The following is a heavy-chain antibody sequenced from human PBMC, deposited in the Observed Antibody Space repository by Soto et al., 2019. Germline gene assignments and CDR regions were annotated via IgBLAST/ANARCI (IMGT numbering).Heavy chain of an antibody. Sequence: QVQLQQWGAGLLKPSETLSLTCAVYGGSFSGYYWSWIRQPPGKGLEWIGEINHSGSTNYNPSLKSRVTISVDTSKNQFSLKLSSVTAADTAVYYCVRGVYCSGGSCYPGRAFDIWGQGTMVTVSS. V-gene: IGHV4-34*01. CDR3: VRGVYCSGGSCYPGRAFDI. CDR2: INHSGST. CDR1: GGSFSGYY. J-gene: IGHJ3*02. D-gene: IGHD2-15*01.